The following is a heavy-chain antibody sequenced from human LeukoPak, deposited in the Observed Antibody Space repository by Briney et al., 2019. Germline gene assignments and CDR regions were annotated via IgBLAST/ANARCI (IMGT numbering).Heavy chain of an antibody. J-gene: IGHJ4*02. Sequence: EASVKVSCKASGYTFTGYYMHWVRQAPGQGLEWMGWISAYNGNTNYAQKLQGRVTMTTDTSTSTAYMELRSLRSDDTAVYYCASAGEAVAGDFDYWGQGTLVTVSS. V-gene: IGHV1-18*04. CDR2: ISAYNGNT. CDR3: ASAGEAVAGDFDY. CDR1: GYTFTGYY. D-gene: IGHD6-19*01.